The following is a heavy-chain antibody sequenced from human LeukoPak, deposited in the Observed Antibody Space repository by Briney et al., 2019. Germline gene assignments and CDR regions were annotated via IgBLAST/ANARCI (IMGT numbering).Heavy chain of an antibody. CDR3: ARGPHWDPHFDY. D-gene: IGHD7-27*01. CDR2: INPNSGRT. Sequence: ASVKVSCEASGYTFTGYYMHWVRQAPGQGLEWMGWINPNSGRTNYAQKFQGRVTMTRDTSISTAYMELSRLRSDDTAVYYCARGPHWDPHFDYWGQGTLVTVSS. CDR1: GYTFTGYY. V-gene: IGHV1-2*02. J-gene: IGHJ4*02.